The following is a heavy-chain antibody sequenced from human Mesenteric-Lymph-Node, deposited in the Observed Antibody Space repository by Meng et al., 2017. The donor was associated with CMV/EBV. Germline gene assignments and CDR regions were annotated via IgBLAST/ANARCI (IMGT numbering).Heavy chain of an antibody. CDR3: ARRNSLDI. V-gene: IGHV3-7*01. CDR1: GFTFSNYW. Sequence: GESLKISCTASGFTFSNYWMSWVRQAPGKGLEWVANIKQDGSEKYSVDSVKGRFTISRDNAKNSLYLQMNSLRAEDTAVYYCARRNSLDIWGQGTTVTVSS. D-gene: IGHD1-14*01. J-gene: IGHJ6*02. CDR2: IKQDGSEK.